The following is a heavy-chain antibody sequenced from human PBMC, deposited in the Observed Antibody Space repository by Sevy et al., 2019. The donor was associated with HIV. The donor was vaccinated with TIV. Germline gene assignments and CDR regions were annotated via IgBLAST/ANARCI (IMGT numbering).Heavy chain of an antibody. CDR1: GYTFTSYD. CDR2: MNHNIGNT. J-gene: IGHJ6*02. CDR3: AGAAGSCSYIYALDG. D-gene: IGHD3-16*02. Sequence: ASVKVSCKASGYTFTSYDINWVRQGAGQGLEWMGWMNHNIGNTGYAQKFQGRVTMTRNTSISAASMELSSLRSEDTAVYYCAGAAGSCSYIYALDGWGQGTTVTVSS. V-gene: IGHV1-8*01.